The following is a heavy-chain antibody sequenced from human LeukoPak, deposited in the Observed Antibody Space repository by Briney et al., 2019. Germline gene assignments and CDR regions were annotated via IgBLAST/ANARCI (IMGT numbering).Heavy chain of an antibody. CDR1: GFTFSSYS. D-gene: IGHD3-10*01. CDR3: ARGYGSGSHGDY. CDR2: ISSSSSYI. Sequence: AGGSLRLSCAASGFTFSSYSMNWVRQAPGEGLEWVSSISSSSSYIYYADSVKGRFTISRDNAKNSLYLQMNSLRAEDTAVYYCARGYGSGSHGDYWGQGTLVTVSS. J-gene: IGHJ4*02. V-gene: IGHV3-21*01.